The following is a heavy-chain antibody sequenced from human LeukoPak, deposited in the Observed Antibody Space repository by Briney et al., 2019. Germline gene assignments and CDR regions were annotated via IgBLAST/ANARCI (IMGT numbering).Heavy chain of an antibody. J-gene: IGHJ4*02. CDR2: IYHSGST. V-gene: IGHV4-34*01. Sequence: SETLSLTCGVSGGSFNNYYWSWIRQPPGKGLEWIGSIYHSGSTYYNPSLKSRVTISVDTSKNQFSLKLSSVTAADTAVYYCARVYSYGYSDYRGQGTLVTVSS. D-gene: IGHD5-18*01. CDR3: ARVYSYGYSDY. CDR1: GGSFNNYY.